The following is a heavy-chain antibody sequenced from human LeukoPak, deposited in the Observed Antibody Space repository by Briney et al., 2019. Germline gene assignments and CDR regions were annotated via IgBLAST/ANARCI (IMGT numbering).Heavy chain of an antibody. J-gene: IGHJ6*03. V-gene: IGHV3-15*01. D-gene: IGHD3-9*01. CDR3: ATERDDSFSYYYYFMDV. CDR2: IKSKSDGGKI. Sequence: PGGSLRLSCEASGFSFSNVWMNWVRQAPGKGLEWVGRIKSKSDGGKIDYAAPVQGRFTISRDDAKNMLFLQMNNLKIEDSAMYYCATERDDSFSYYYYFMDVWGKGTTVTISS. CDR1: GFSFSNVW.